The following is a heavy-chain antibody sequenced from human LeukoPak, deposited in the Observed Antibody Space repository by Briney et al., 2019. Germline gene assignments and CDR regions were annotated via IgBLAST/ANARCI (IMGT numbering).Heavy chain of an antibody. Sequence: GGSLRLSCAASGFTFSSYAMHWVRQAPGKGLEWVAVISYDGSNKYYADSVKGRFTISRDNSKNTLYLQMNSLRAEDTAVYYCARGPTDLDYSNTPGALIYWGQGTLVTVSS. V-gene: IGHV3-30*04. CDR1: GFTFSSYA. D-gene: IGHD4-11*01. J-gene: IGHJ4*02. CDR3: ARGPTDLDYSNTPGALIY. CDR2: ISYDGSNK.